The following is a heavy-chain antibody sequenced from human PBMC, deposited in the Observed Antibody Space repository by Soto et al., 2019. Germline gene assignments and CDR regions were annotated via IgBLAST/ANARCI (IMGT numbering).Heavy chain of an antibody. D-gene: IGHD1-1*01. J-gene: IGHJ3*02. CDR3: AREPPWNGVAFDI. CDR1: GYTFTSYP. CDR2: IDAGNGNT. V-gene: IGHV1-3*01. Sequence: ASVKVSCKASGYTFTSYPTHWVRQAPGQRLEGMGWIDAGNGNTKYSQKFRGRVTFTTDTSASTAYMELRSLRSDDTAVYYCAREPPWNGVAFDIWGQGTMVTVSS.